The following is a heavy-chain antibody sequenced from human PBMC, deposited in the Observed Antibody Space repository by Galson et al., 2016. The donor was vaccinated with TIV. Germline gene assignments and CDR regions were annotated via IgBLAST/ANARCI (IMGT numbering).Heavy chain of an antibody. V-gene: IGHV3-9*01. D-gene: IGHD3-22*01. CDR2: ISWNRGNI. CDR1: GFRFDDYA. Sequence: SLRLSCAASGFRFDDYAMHWVRQVPGKGLEWVSGISWNRGNIGYANSVKGRFTISRDNSKNTVYLQMNSLRAEDTAVYYCARPGLLQNYDGSDYYYDYYWYGLDVWGQGTTVTVSS. J-gene: IGHJ6*02. CDR3: ARPGLLQNYDGSDYYYDYYWYGLDV.